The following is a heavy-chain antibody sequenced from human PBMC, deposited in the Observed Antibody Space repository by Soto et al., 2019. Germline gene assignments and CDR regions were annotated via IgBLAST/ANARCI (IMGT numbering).Heavy chain of an antibody. J-gene: IGHJ6*02. Sequence: PGESLKISCKGSGYSFTSYWIGWVRQMPGKGLEWMGIIYPGDSDTRYSPSFQGQVTISADKSISTAYLQWSSLKASDTAMYYCARLLLGIDTAMVRGREFGYYYYGMDVWGQGTTVTVSS. CDR1: GYSFTSYW. CDR3: ARLLLGIDTAMVRGREFGYYYYGMDV. V-gene: IGHV5-51*01. D-gene: IGHD5-18*01. CDR2: IYPGDSDT.